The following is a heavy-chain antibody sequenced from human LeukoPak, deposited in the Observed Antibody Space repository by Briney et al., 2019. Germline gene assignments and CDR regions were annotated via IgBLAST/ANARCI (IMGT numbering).Heavy chain of an antibody. V-gene: IGHV4-31*03. CDR3: ARGAAMPLLGYYGMDV. CDR2: IYYSGST. D-gene: IGHD2-2*01. J-gene: IGHJ6*02. Sequence: SETLSLTCTVSGGSISSGGYYWSWLRQHPGKGLEWIGYIYYSGSTYYNPSLKSRVTISVDTSKNQFSLKLSSVTAADTAVYYCARGAAMPLLGYYGMDVWGQGTTVTVSS. CDR1: GGSISSGGYY.